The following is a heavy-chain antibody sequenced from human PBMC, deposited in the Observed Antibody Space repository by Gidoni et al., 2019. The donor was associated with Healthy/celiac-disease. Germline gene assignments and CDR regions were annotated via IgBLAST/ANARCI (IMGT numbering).Heavy chain of an antibody. CDR2: IYYSGST. CDR1: GVSISSYY. J-gene: IGHJ2*01. CDR3: AGGRVWFSELHFDL. Sequence: QVQLQESGPGLVKPSETLSLTCTVSGVSISSYYWSWIRQHPGKGLEWIGYIYYSGSTNYNPSLKSRVTISVDTSKNQFSLKLSSVTAADTAVYYCAGGRVWFSELHFDLWGRGTLVTVSS. D-gene: IGHD3-10*01. V-gene: IGHV4-59*01.